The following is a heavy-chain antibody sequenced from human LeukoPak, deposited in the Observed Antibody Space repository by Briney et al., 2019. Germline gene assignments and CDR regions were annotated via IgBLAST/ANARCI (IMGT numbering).Heavy chain of an antibody. CDR2: MNPNSGNT. CDR1: GYTFTSYG. J-gene: IGHJ5*02. Sequence: ASVKVSCKASGYTFTSYGINWVRQATGQGLEWMGWMNPNSGNTGYAQKFQGRVTITRNTSISTAYMELRSLTSDDTAVYYCARDFMGEDWFDPWGQGTLVTVSS. D-gene: IGHD3-16*01. CDR3: ARDFMGEDWFDP. V-gene: IGHV1-8*03.